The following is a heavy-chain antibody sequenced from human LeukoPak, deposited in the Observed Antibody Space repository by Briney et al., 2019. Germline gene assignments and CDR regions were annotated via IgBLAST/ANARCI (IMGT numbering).Heavy chain of an antibody. CDR3: AREIGYCGSTSCPFVY. Sequence: SQTLSLTCTVSGGSISSGSYYWSWIRQPAGKGLEWIGRIYTSGSTNYNPSLKSRVTISVDTSKNQFSLKLSSVTAADTAVYYCAREIGYCGSTSCPFVYWGQGTLVTVSS. V-gene: IGHV4-61*02. D-gene: IGHD2-2*01. CDR2: IYTSGST. J-gene: IGHJ4*02. CDR1: GGSISSGSYY.